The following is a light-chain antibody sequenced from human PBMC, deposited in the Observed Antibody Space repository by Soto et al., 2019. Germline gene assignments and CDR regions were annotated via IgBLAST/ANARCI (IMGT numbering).Light chain of an antibody. CDR2: GNS. J-gene: IGLJ2*01. CDR1: SSNIGAGYD. Sequence: QSVLTQPPSVSGAPGQRVTISCTGSSSNIGAGYDVHWYQLPGTAPKLLIYGNSNRPSGVPDRFSGSKSGTSASLAITGLQAEDEADYYCASWDDSLNGVVFGGGTKLTVL. V-gene: IGLV1-40*01. CDR3: ASWDDSLNGVV.